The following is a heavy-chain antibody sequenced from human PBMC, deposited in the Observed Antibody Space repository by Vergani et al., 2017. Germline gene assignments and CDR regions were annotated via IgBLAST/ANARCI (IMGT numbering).Heavy chain of an antibody. CDR3: TTDPRYCGDCSCYWLRDHHYYGMDV. CDR2: IKSTVDRGTT. CDR1: GFSFRNAW. J-gene: IGHJ6*02. D-gene: IGHD2-21*01. Sequence: EVQLVESGGGIVQPGGSLRLSCVASGFSFRNAWMNWVRRTPGKGLEWVGRIKSTVDRGTTDYAAAVKGRFTISRDDSKNTLFLQMNGLKTEDIGVYYCTTDPRYCGDCSCYWLRDHHYYGMDVWVQGTTVTVSS. V-gene: IGHV3-15*07.